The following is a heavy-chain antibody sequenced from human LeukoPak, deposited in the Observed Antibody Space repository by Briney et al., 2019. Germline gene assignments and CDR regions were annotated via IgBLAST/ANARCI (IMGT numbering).Heavy chain of an antibody. J-gene: IGHJ4*02. D-gene: IGHD3-10*01. CDR2: IRSKANNYAT. V-gene: IGHV3-73*01. CDR1: GFTFSGSS. CDR3: TSPSGTYTY. Sequence: GGSLRLSCAASGFTFSGSSMHWVRQASGKGLEWVGRIRSKANNYATAYAASVNGRFTISRDDSKNTAYLQMNSLKTEDTAVYYCTSPSGTYTYWGQGTLVTVSS.